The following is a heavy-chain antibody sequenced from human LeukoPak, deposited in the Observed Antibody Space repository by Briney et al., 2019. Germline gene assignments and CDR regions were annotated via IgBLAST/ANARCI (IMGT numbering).Heavy chain of an antibody. J-gene: IGHJ4*02. V-gene: IGHV3-NL1*01. Sequence: PGGSLRLSCAASGFTFSSYGMHWVRQTPGKGLEWVSVIYSGGSTYYGDSVKGRFTISRDNSKNTVFLQMNSLRAEDTAVYYCARSSSWYGGLFDYWGQGTLVTVSS. CDR2: IYSGGST. CDR3: ARSSSWYGGLFDY. CDR1: GFTFSSYG. D-gene: IGHD6-13*01.